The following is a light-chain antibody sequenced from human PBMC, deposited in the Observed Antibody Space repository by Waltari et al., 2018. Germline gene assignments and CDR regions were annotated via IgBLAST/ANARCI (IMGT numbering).Light chain of an antibody. Sequence: QSVLTQPPSVSGAPGQRVTISCTGSSSNIGAGSDVHWYQQFSGTAPKLLIFDNDNRPSGVPDRFSGPRSGTSAYLAITGLQTDDEADYFCQSYDSGQWVFGGGTKVTVL. CDR2: DND. CDR1: SSNIGAGSD. CDR3: QSYDSGQWV. J-gene: IGLJ3*02. V-gene: IGLV1-40*01.